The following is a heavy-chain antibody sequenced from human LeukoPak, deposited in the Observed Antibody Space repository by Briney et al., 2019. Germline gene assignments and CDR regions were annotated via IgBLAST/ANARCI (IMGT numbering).Heavy chain of an antibody. CDR1: GGSITNYY. Sequence: SETLSLTCNVSGGSITNYYWSWIRQPPGKGLEWIAYIYYSGTTHYNPSLKSRVTISVDTSKNQFSLKLNSVTAADTAVYYCARGTSRPSGLMDAFDIWGRGTMVTVSS. CDR3: ARGTSRPSGLMDAFDI. J-gene: IGHJ3*02. CDR2: IYYSGTT. V-gene: IGHV4-59*01. D-gene: IGHD3-22*01.